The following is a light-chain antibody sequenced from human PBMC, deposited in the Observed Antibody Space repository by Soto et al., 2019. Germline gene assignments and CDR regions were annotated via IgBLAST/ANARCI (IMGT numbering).Light chain of an antibody. CDR3: QQYDNRPIT. Sequence: DIQMTQSPSSLSASVGDRVTITCQASQDISNYLTWYQQKPGQAPKLLIYDASNLETGVPSRFSGSGSGTDFTFTISSLQPEDIATYYCQQYDNRPITFGQGTRLEIK. V-gene: IGKV1-33*01. CDR2: DAS. CDR1: QDISNY. J-gene: IGKJ5*01.